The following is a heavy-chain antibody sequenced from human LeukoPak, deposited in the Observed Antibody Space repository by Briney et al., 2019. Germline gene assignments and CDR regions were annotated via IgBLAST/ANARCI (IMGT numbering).Heavy chain of an antibody. J-gene: IGHJ4*02. CDR2: IYYSGLT. Sequence: ASETLSLTCAVSGYSISSGYYWGWIRQPPGKGPEWIGSIYYSGLTYDNPSLKSRVSISVDPSKNHFSPKVSSVTAADTAVYYCASGTFDDYGDYDRGDYFDHWGQGTLVTVSS. CDR1: GYSISSGYY. CDR3: ASGTFDDYGDYDRGDYFDH. D-gene: IGHD4-17*01. V-gene: IGHV4-38-2*01.